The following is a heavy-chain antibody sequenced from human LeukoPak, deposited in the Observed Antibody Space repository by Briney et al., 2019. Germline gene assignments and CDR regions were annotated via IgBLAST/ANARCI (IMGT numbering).Heavy chain of an antibody. Sequence: SETLSLTCTVSGGSISSYYWSWIRQPLGKGLEWIGYIYYSGSTNYNPSLKSRVTISVDTSKNQFSLKLSSVTAADTAVYYCARRRLQWLVRHDAFDIWGQGTMVTVSS. V-gene: IGHV4-59*08. D-gene: IGHD6-19*01. CDR3: ARRRLQWLVRHDAFDI. J-gene: IGHJ3*02. CDR2: IYYSGST. CDR1: GGSISSYY.